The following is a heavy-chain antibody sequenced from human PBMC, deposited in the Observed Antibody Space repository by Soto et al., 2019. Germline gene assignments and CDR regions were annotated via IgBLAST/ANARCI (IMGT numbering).Heavy chain of an antibody. CDR2: VYDNGRP. Sequence: SETLSLTCTISGGSISVYYWSWIRQSPRQGLEWIGYVYDNGRPYYSPSLKSRVTIPAATSKNQISLKLTSATAADTAVYYCARGVGSSPPRYWGRGTLVTVSS. CDR1: GGSISVYY. V-gene: IGHV4-59*01. CDR3: ARGVGSSPPRY. D-gene: IGHD3-9*01. J-gene: IGHJ4*02.